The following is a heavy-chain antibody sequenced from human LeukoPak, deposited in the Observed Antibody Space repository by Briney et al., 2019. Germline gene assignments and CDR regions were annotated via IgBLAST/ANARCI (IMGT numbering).Heavy chain of an antibody. Sequence: PSETLSLTCAVYGGSFSGYYWSWIRQPPGKGLEWIGEINHSGSTNYNPSLKSRVTIPVDTSKNQFSLKLSSVTAADTAVYYCARGRGGSSGWRHYYYYGMDVWGQGTTVTVSS. J-gene: IGHJ6*02. V-gene: IGHV4-34*01. CDR1: GGSFSGYY. D-gene: IGHD6-25*01. CDR2: INHSGST. CDR3: ARGRGGSSGWRHYYYYGMDV.